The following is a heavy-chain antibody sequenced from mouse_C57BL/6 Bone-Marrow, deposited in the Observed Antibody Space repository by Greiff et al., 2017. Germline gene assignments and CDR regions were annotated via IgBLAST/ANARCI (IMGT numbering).Heavy chain of an antibody. Sequence: QVQLQQPGAELVKPGASVKLSCKASGYTFTSYWINWVKQRPGQGLEWIGDIYPGSGSTHYNEKFKGKATLTVDTSYSTAYMQLSSLTSYDSAVYYCARVCYDFSFAYWGQGTLVTVSA. V-gene: IGHV1-55*01. D-gene: IGHD2-4*01. J-gene: IGHJ3*01. CDR2: IYPGSGST. CDR1: GYTFTSYW. CDR3: ARVCYDFSFAY.